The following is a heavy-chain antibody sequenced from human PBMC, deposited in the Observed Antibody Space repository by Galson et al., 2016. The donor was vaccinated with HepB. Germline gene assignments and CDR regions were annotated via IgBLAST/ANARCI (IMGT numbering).Heavy chain of an antibody. CDR1: GGSLNIYY. J-gene: IGHJ6*02. CDR2: IHSTGSA. CDR3: ARHAYRSLSDFYYHGMDA. V-gene: IGHV4-4*07. D-gene: IGHD6-19*01. Sequence: ETLSLTCTVSGGSLNIYYWSWIRQPAGKGLEWIGRIHSTGSANYRPALKSRVTMSVDTSKSQFSLKMTSVTASDTAVYYCARHAYRSLSDFYYHGMDAWGQRTTVTVSS.